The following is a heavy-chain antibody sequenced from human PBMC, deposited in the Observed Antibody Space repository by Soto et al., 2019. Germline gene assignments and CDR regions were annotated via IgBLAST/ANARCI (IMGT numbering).Heavy chain of an antibody. Sequence: PSETLSLTXTVSGGSISSGDYYWSWIRQPPGKGLEWIGYIYYSGSTYYNPSLKSRVTISVDTSKNQFSLKLSSVTAADTAVYYCAILARPPRDYSNYLNVYNWFDPWGQGTLVTVSS. D-gene: IGHD4-4*01. CDR1: GGSISSGDYY. V-gene: IGHV4-30-4*01. J-gene: IGHJ5*02. CDR3: AILARPPRDYSNYLNVYNWFDP. CDR2: IYYSGST.